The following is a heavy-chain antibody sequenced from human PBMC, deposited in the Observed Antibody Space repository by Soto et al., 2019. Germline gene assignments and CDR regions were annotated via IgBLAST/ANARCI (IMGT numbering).Heavy chain of an antibody. J-gene: IGHJ4*02. Sequence: QVQLVQSGAEVKKPGASVKVSCKASGYTFTSYGISWVRQAPGQGLEWMGWISAYNGNTNDAQKLQGRVTMTTDTPTSTAYMDLRSLRSDDTAVYYCAWGRPHDDFWSGYYDYWGQGTLVTVSS. D-gene: IGHD3-3*01. CDR3: AWGRPHDDFWSGYYDY. V-gene: IGHV1-18*01. CDR1: GYTFTSYG. CDR2: ISAYNGNT.